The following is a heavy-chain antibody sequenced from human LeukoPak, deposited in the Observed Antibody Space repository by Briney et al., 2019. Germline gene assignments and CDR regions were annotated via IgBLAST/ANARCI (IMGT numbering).Heavy chain of an antibody. Sequence: GSLRLSCAASGFTFSSYNMNWVRQAPGRGLEWVSVISTSGESAYYADSVKGRFTISRDNSKNTLYLQMNSLRAEDTAVYYCAKDRGSGYHYFDYWGQGTLVTVSS. CDR2: ISTSGESA. D-gene: IGHD3-22*01. CDR1: GFTFSSYN. CDR3: AKDRGSGYHYFDY. J-gene: IGHJ4*02. V-gene: IGHV3-23*01.